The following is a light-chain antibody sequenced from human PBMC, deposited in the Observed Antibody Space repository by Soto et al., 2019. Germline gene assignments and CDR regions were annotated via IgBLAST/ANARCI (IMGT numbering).Light chain of an antibody. J-gene: IGKJ1*01. V-gene: IGKV1-39*01. CDR1: QSITSF. CDR2: AAS. CDR3: QQSYSPPRT. Sequence: DIPMTQSPSSVSASVGDRVTITCRASQSITSFLNWYQQRPWRAPNLLIYAASSLQSGVPSRFSGSGSGADFTRTISSLQPEDSATYYCQQSYSPPRTFGLGTKVEIK.